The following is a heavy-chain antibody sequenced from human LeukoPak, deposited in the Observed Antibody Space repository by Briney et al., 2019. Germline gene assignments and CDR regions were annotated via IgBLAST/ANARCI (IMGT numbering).Heavy chain of an antibody. V-gene: IGHV3-7*01. D-gene: IGHD2-8*01. J-gene: IGHJ4*02. CDR3: AKAGNGFGK. CDR2: IKQDGGEK. CDR1: GFTFSTNW. Sequence: PGGSLRLSCAASGFTFSTNWMSWVRQAPGKGLEWVANIKQDGGEKNYVDSVKGRFTISRDNAKSSLYLQMNSLRVEDTAVYYCAKAGNGFGKWGQGALVTVSS.